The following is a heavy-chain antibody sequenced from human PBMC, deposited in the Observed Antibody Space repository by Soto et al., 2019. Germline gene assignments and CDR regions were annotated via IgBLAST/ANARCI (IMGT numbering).Heavy chain of an antibody. CDR1: GGSISSNNW. CDR3: ARREWDLTRSFEY. CDR2: IYHSGST. D-gene: IGHD1-26*01. Sequence: SETLSLTCAVSGGSISSNNWWSWVRQPPGKGLEWIGEIYHSGSTNYNPSLKSRVTISVDKSKNQFSLKLGSVTAADTAVYYCARREWDLTRSFEYWGHGTLVTVSS. J-gene: IGHJ4*01. V-gene: IGHV4-4*02.